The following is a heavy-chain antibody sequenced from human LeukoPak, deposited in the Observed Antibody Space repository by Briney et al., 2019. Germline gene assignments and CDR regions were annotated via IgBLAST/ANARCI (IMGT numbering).Heavy chain of an antibody. CDR3: ARDIGLRKAAPPGWFDP. J-gene: IGHJ5*02. Sequence: GGSLRLSCVASGFTFRSHLMSWVRQAPGKGLEWVASIKQDGSEKYCVDSVKGRFTISRDNANNSLYLQMNSLRADDTAVYYCARDIGLRKAAPPGWFDPWGQGALVTVSS. CDR1: GFTFRSHL. V-gene: IGHV3-7*01. CDR2: IKQDGSEK. D-gene: IGHD6-6*01.